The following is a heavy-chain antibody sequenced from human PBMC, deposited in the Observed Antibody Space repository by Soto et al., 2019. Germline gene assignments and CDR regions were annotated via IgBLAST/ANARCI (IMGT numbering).Heavy chain of an antibody. CDR1: GFTVSSHD. CDR2: MGVAGDT. D-gene: IGHD6-19*01. J-gene: IGHJ4*02. CDR3: TRVTTSGCDS. Sequence: GGSLRLSCAASGFTVSSHDIHWVRQRTGKGLAWVSGMGVAGDTYFIGSATGRFTISREIAKNSLYLQLNRLSGEDPAVYYCTRVTTSGCDSWGQGTLVTVSS. V-gene: IGHV3-13*01.